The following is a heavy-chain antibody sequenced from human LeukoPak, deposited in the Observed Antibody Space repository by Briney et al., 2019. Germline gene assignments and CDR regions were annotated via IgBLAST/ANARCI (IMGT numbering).Heavy chain of an antibody. CDR2: INHSGST. D-gene: IGHD3-3*01. Sequence: SETLSLTCAVYGGSFSGYYWSWIRQPPGKGLEWIGEINHSGSTNYNPFLKSRVTISVDTSKNQFSLKLSSVTAADTAVYYCAARYYDFWSGYYTGDYWGQGTLVTVSS. CDR1: GGSFSGYY. CDR3: AARYYDFWSGYYTGDY. J-gene: IGHJ4*02. V-gene: IGHV4-34*01.